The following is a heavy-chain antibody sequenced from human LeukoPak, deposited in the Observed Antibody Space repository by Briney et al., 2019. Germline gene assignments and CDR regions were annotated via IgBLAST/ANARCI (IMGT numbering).Heavy chain of an antibody. CDR1: GFTFSSYG. V-gene: IGHV3-30*18. J-gene: IGHJ4*02. CDR2: ISYDGSNK. CDR3: AKTSRHTTYYYDSSGYSLHY. Sequence: GGSLRLSCAASGFTFSSYGMHWVRQAPGKGLEWVAVISYDGSNKYYADSVKGRFTISRDNSKNTLYLQMNSLRAEDTAVYYCAKTSRHTTYYYDSSGYSLHYWGQGTLVTVSS. D-gene: IGHD3-22*01.